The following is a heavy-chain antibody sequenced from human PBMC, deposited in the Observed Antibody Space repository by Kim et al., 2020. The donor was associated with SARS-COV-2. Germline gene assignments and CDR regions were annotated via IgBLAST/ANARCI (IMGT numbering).Heavy chain of an antibody. CDR3: AKGGGLRGGYGMDV. CDR1: GFTFSSYA. D-gene: IGHD5-12*01. J-gene: IGHJ6*02. Sequence: GGSLRLSCAASGFTFSSYAMSWVRQAPGKGLEWVSAVNGGGYSTYYADSVKGRFTVSRDNSKNTLYLQMNSLRAEDTAVYYCAKGGGLRGGYGMDVWGQGTTVTVSS. CDR2: VNGGGYST. V-gene: IGHV3-23*01.